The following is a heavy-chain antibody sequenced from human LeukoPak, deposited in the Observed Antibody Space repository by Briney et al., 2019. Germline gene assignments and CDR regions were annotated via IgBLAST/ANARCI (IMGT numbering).Heavy chain of an antibody. V-gene: IGHV3-23*01. CDR3: AKATGTLGD. CDR1: GFTFSSYA. Sequence: GGSLRLSCAASGFTFSSYAMSWVRQAPGKGLEWVSTISNNNGNTYYADSVKGRFTISRDNSKDTLYLQMNSLTAEDTAIYYCAKATGTLGDWGQGTLVTVSS. CDR2: ISNNNGNT. D-gene: IGHD1-1*01. J-gene: IGHJ4*02.